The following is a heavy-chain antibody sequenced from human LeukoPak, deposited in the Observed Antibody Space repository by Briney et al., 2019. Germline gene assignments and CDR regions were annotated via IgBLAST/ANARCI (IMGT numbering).Heavy chain of an antibody. D-gene: IGHD3-22*01. CDR3: ARSGGPDYYDSSAFEI. CDR2: IYHSGST. V-gene: IGHV4-4*02. J-gene: IGHJ3*02. CDR1: GGSISSSNW. Sequence: SETLSLTCAVSGGSISSSNWWSWVRPPPGKGLEWIGEIYHSGSTNYNPSLKSRVTISLDTSKNQFSLKLSSVTAADTAMFYCARSGGPDYYDSSAFEIWGQGTMVTVSS.